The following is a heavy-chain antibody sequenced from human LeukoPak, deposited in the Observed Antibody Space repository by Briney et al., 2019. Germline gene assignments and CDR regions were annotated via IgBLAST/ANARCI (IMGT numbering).Heavy chain of an antibody. CDR3: AKRDRDAFDI. CDR1: GFTFSSFW. V-gene: IGHV3-74*01. CDR2: INTDGSST. D-gene: IGHD1-14*01. Sequence: GGSLRLSCAASGFTFSSFWMHWVRQAPGKGLVWVSRINTDGSSTDYADSVKGRFTISRDNAKNTLYLQMNSLRAEDTAVYYCAKRDRDAFDIWGQGTMVTVSS. J-gene: IGHJ3*02.